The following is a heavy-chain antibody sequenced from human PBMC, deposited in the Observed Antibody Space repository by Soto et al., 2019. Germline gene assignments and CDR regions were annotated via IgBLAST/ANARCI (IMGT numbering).Heavy chain of an antibody. D-gene: IGHD1-1*01. V-gene: IGHV1-69*01. CDR2: IIPIFGTA. CDR1: GGTFSSYA. J-gene: IGHJ4*02. CDR3: ARAFTTGQGEDFDY. Sequence: QVQLVQSGAEVKKPGSSVKVSCKASGGTFSSYAISWVRQAPGQGLEWMGGIIPIFGTANYAQKFQGRVTITADESTSTAYMELSSLRSEDTAVYYCARAFTTGQGEDFDYWGQGTLVTVSS.